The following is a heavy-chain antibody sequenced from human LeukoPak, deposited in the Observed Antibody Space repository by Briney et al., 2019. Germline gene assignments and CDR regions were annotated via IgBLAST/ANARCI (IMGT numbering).Heavy chain of an antibody. CDR3: ARGVPFDWLLAPGDIDY. CDR2: INPNSGGT. J-gene: IGHJ4*02. CDR1: GYTFTGYY. Sequence: ASVKVSCKASGYTFTGYYMHWVRQAPGQGLEWMGWINPNSGGTNYAQKFQGRVTMTRDTSTSTVYMELSSLRSEDTAVYYCARGVPFDWLLAPGDIDYWGQGTLVTVSS. V-gene: IGHV1-2*02. D-gene: IGHD3-9*01.